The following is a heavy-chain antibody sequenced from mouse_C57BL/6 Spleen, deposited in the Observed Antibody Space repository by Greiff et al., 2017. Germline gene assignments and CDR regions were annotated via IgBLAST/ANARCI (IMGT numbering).Heavy chain of an antibody. CDR2: INPSTGGT. V-gene: IGHV1-42*01. J-gene: IGHJ1*03. Sequence: VQLQQSGPELVKPGASVKISCKASGYSFTGYSMNWVKQSPEKSLEWIGEINPSTGGTTYNQKFKAKATLTVDKSSSTAYMQLNSLTSEDSAVXYYGRGGGNSRYWYFDVWGTGTTLTVSS. D-gene: IGHD1-1*01. CDR3: GRGGGNSRYWYFDV. CDR1: GYSFTGYS.